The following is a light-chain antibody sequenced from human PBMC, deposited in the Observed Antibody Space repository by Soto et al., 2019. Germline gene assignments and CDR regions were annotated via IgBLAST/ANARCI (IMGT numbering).Light chain of an antibody. CDR3: QGYGSWPLT. Sequence: EIVLTQSPGTLSLSPGERATLSCRASQSVSSSYLAWYQQNPGQAPRLLIYGASSSATGMADRFSGRRSGTDFTLTIRRRWPEDFAVYYCQGYGSWPLTFGGGTNVELK. CDR1: QSVSSSY. J-gene: IGKJ4*01. CDR2: GAS. V-gene: IGKV3-20*01.